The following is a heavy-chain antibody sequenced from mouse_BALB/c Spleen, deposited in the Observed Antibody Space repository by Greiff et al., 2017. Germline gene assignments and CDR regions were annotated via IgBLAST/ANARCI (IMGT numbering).Heavy chain of an antibody. CDR3: AREGSSYGAWFAY. CDR1: GFTFSSFG. J-gene: IGHJ3*01. Sequence: DVHLVESGGGLVQPGGSRKLSCAASGFTFSSFGMHWVRQAPEKGLEWVAYISSGSSTIYYADTVKGRFTISRDNPKNTLFLQMTSLRSEDTAMYYCAREGSSYGAWFAYWGQGTLVTVSA. CDR2: ISSGSSTI. V-gene: IGHV5-17*02. D-gene: IGHD1-1*01.